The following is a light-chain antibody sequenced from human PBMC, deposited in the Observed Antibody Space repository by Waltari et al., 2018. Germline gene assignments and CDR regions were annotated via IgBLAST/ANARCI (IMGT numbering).Light chain of an antibody. CDR3: HAWDTNTAV. V-gene: IGLV3-1*01. Sequence: SYELSQTPSVSVSPGQTATITCSGASLGEKSVSWYQQKAGQSPVRVIYEDYKRPSGIHERFSGSSSGNTATLTISGTQAMDEADYYCHAWDTNTAVFGGGTKVTVL. J-gene: IGLJ2*01. CDR1: SLGEKS. CDR2: EDY.